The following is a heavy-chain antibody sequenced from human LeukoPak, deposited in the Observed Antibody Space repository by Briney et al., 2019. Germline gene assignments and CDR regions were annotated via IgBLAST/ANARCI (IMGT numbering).Heavy chain of an antibody. D-gene: IGHD1-26*01. CDR3: ARDLFSGSYYEDF. CDR2: IDLDGSSK. J-gene: IGHJ4*02. CDR1: GFTLSSYW. V-gene: IGHV3-7*01. Sequence: GGSLRLSCAASGFTLSSYWMSWVRQAPGKGLEWVANIDLDGSSKYYVDSVKGRFSISRDDAKNSLYLQMNSLRAEDTAVYYCARDLFSGSYYEDFWGQGTLVTVSS.